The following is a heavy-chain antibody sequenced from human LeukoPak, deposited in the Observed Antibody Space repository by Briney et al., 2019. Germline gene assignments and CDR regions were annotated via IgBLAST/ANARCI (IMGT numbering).Heavy chain of an antibody. CDR2: ISAYNGNT. D-gene: IGHD3-22*01. J-gene: IGHJ4*02. Sequence: ASVKVSCKASGYTFTSYGISWVRQAPGQGLEWMGWISAYNGNTNYAQKLQGRVTMTTDTSTSTAYMELRSLRSDDTAVYYCARDVIDYESSGYYSIDYWGQGTLVTVYS. CDR3: ARDVIDYESSGYYSIDY. V-gene: IGHV1-18*01. CDR1: GYTFTSYG.